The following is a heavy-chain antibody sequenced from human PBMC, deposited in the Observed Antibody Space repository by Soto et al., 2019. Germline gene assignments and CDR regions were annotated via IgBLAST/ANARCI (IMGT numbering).Heavy chain of an antibody. Sequence: PGGSLRLSCAAHGFVITNYEMNWIGQAPGKGLEWVAYIGRSGSPIYYTDFVKGRFTISRDSAKNSLFLQMDSLRAEDTALYYFARDPGTVGSTDAFDIWGQGTMVTVSS. V-gene: IGHV3-48*03. J-gene: IGHJ3*02. CDR2: IGRSGSPI. CDR3: ARDPGTVGSTDAFDI. D-gene: IGHD1-26*01. CDR1: GFVITNYE.